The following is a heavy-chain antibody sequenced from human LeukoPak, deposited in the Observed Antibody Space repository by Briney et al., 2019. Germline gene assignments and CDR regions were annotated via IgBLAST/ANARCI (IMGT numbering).Heavy chain of an antibody. Sequence: SETLSLTCTVSGYSISSGYYWGWIRQPPGKGLEWIGSIYHSGRTYYNPSLKSRVTISVDTSKNQFSLKLSSVTAADTAVYYCARGRRGYSYGILRNWFDPWGQGTLVTVSS. D-gene: IGHD5-18*01. J-gene: IGHJ5*02. CDR2: IYHSGRT. CDR1: GYSISSGYY. V-gene: IGHV4-38-2*02. CDR3: ARGRRGYSYGILRNWFDP.